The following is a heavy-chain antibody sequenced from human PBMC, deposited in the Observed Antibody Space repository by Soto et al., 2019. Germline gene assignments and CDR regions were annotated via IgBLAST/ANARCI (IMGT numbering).Heavy chain of an antibody. V-gene: IGHV3-23*01. CDR3: AKSPGMYYYDSSGYYHYDY. CDR2: ISGSGVST. J-gene: IGHJ4*02. D-gene: IGHD3-22*01. Sequence: GESLKISCAASGFTFSSYAMSWVRQAPGKGLEWVSVISGSGVSTYYADSVKGRFTISRDNSKNTLYLQMNSLRAEDTAVYYCAKSPGMYYYDSSGYYHYDYWGQGTLVTVSS. CDR1: GFTFSSYA.